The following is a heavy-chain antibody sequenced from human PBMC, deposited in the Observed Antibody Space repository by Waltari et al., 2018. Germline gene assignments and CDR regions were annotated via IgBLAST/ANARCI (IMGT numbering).Heavy chain of an antibody. J-gene: IGHJ6*02. V-gene: IGHV4-34*02. CDR2: INNAGNR. Sequence: QVQLQQWGAGLLQPSETLSLTCAVDGWPFSGYSWGWVRQAPGKGLEWIGEINNAGNRNHNPSLRSRVTMLVDTSKSQFSLKVNSVTAADTAVYFCVRLEDCSGPGGNCYSRDPFATDVWGQGTTVTVSS. CDR1: GWPFSGYS. CDR3: VRLEDCSGPGGNCYSRDPFATDV. D-gene: IGHD2-15*01.